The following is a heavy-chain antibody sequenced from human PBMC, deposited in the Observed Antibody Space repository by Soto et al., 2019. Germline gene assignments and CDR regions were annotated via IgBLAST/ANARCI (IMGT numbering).Heavy chain of an antibody. CDR1: GGYVHRYY. CDR3: ARARVRGVSPDYDF. D-gene: IGHD2-8*01. V-gene: IGHV4-59*02. CDR2: IYYTGST. Sequence: PSETLSLTSSVSGGYVHRYYWSWLRQSPGGGMEWIAYIYYTGSTKYNPSLKSRATISLDTSKNEVYLKMASVTAADTAVYYCARARVRGVSPDYDFWGQGTQVTVPQ. J-gene: IGHJ4*02.